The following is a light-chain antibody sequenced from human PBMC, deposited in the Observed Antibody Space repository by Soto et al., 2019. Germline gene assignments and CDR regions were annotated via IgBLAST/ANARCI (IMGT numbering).Light chain of an antibody. V-gene: IGKV1-5*01. CDR2: DVS. CDR1: QSISNW. J-gene: IGKJ1*01. CDR3: QQYHGFSRT. Sequence: DIQMTQSPSTLPASVGDRVTTPCRASQSISNWLAWYQQKPGKAPDLLISDVSKLERGVASRFSGSGSGTEFTLTISSMQPDDLATYYCQQYHGFSRTFGQGTKVDIK.